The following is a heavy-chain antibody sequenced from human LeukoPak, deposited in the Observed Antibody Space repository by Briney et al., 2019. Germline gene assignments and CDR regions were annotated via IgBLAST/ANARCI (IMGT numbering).Heavy chain of an antibody. CDR2: IHYSGSN. V-gene: IGHV4-59*12. CDR1: GGSISSYY. CDR3: ARGLDYDSSGHQH. J-gene: IGHJ1*01. Sequence: PSETLSLTCTVSGGSISSYYWTWIRQAPGKGLEWIGYIHYSGSNNYNPSLKSRVTISLDTSKNQVSLRLYSVTAADTAVYYCARGLDYDSSGHQHWGQGTLVTVSS. D-gene: IGHD3-22*01.